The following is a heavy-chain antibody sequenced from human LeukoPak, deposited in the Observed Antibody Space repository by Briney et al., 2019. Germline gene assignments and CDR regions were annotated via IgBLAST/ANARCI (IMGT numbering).Heavy chain of an antibody. CDR3: ARAVYDILTVGEVDY. J-gene: IGHJ4*02. V-gene: IGHV3-53*01. CDR2: IYSGGST. CDR1: GFTVSSNY. D-gene: IGHD3-9*01. Sequence: PGGSLRLSCAASGFTVSSNYMSWVRQAPGKGLEWVSVIYSGGSTYYADSVKGRFTISRDNSKNTLYLQMNSLRAEDTAVYYCARAVYDILTVGEVDYWGQGTLVTVSS.